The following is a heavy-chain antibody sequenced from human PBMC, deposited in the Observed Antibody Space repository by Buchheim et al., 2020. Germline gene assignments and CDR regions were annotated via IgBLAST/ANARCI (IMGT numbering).Heavy chain of an antibody. CDR2: ISSDGSNK. D-gene: IGHD6-6*01. V-gene: IGHV3-30-3*01. J-gene: IGHJ5*02. CDR1: GFTFSSYA. Sequence: QVQLVESGGGVVQPGRSLRLSCAASGFTFSSYAMHRVRQAPGKGLEWVAVISSDGSNKYYADSVKGRFTISRDNSKNTLSLQMNGLRAEDTAVYYCARSEYSSSSPPGNWFDPWGQGTL. CDR3: ARSEYSSSSPPGNWFDP.